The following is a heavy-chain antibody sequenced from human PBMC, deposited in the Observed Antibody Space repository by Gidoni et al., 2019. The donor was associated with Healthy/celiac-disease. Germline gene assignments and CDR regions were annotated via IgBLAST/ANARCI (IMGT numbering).Heavy chain of an antibody. CDR3: AKDGSGSYWPLNAPNY. D-gene: IGHD3-10*01. CDR1: GFSFSSYG. V-gene: IGHV3-30*18. Sequence: QVQLVESGGGVVQPGRSLRLSCAASGFSFSSYGMHWVRQAPGKGLEWVAVISYDGSNKYYADSVKGRFTISRDNSKNTLYLQMNSLRAEDTAVYYCAKDGSGSYWPLNAPNYWGQGTLVTVSS. CDR2: ISYDGSNK. J-gene: IGHJ4*02.